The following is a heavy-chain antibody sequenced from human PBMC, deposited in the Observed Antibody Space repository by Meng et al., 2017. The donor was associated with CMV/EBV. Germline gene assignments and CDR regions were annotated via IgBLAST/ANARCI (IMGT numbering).Heavy chain of an antibody. CDR3: ARGGIAAAGPFDY. CDR1: GGSFSGYY. D-gene: IGHD6-13*01. CDR2: INHSGST. J-gene: IGHJ4*02. Sequence: QVQPQQWGAGLLKPSETLSLTCAAYGGSFSGYYWSWIRQPPGKGLEWIGEINHSGSTNYNPSLKSRVTISVDTSKNQFSLKLSSVTAADTAVYYCARGGIAAAGPFDYWGQGTLVTVSS. V-gene: IGHV4-34*01.